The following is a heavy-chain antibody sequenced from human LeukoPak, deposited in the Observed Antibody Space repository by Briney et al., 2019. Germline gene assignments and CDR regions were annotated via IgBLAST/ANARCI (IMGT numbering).Heavy chain of an antibody. CDR1: GYSFTNYW. D-gene: IGHD3-22*01. V-gene: IGHV5-51*01. CDR2: IYPGDSDT. J-gene: IGHJ4*02. CDR3: ARLNLVVAIDY. Sequence: GESLKISCKGSGYSFTNYWIGWVRQMPGKGLEWMGIIYPGDSDTRYSPSFQGQVTISVDKSISTAYLRWSSLRASDTAMYYCARLNLVVAIDYWGQGTLVTVSS.